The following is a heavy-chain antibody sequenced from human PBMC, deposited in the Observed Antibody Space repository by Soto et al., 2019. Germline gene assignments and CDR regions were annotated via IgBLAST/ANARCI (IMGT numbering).Heavy chain of an antibody. CDR2: IIPIFGTA. J-gene: IGHJ3*02. Sequence: SVKVSCKASGGTFSSYSISWVREAPGQGLEWMGGIIPIFGTANYAQKFQGRVTITADKSTSTAYMELSSLRSEDTAVYYCARQERLGYCSSTSCYRRAFDIWGQGTMVTVSS. D-gene: IGHD2-2*01. CDR1: GGTFSSYS. V-gene: IGHV1-69*06. CDR3: ARQERLGYCSSTSCYRRAFDI.